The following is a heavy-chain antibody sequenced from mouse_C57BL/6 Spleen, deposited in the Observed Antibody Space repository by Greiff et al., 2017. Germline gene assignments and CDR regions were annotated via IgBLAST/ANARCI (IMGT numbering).Heavy chain of an antibody. CDR2: IYPRSGNT. V-gene: IGHV1-81*01. J-gene: IGHJ3*01. CDR1: GYTFTSYG. CDR3: ARKGWDEETWFAY. Sequence: QVHVKQSGAELARPGASVKLSCKASGYTFTSYGISWVKQRTGQGLEWIGEIYPRSGNTYYNEKFKGKATLTADKSSSTAYMELRSLTSEDSAVYFCARKGWDEETWFAYWGQGTLVTVSA. D-gene: IGHD3-3*01.